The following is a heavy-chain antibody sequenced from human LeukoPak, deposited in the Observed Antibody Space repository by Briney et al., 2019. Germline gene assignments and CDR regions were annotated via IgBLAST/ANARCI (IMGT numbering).Heavy chain of an antibody. Sequence: PGRSLRLSCAASGFTFSSYGMHWVRQAPSKGLEWVAVIWYDGSNKYYADSVKGRFTISRDNSKNTLYLQMNSLRAEDTALYYCARGGYTYGWGAFDIWGQGTRVTVSS. CDR1: GFTFSSYG. V-gene: IGHV3-33*01. D-gene: IGHD5-18*01. J-gene: IGHJ3*02. CDR3: ARGGYTYGWGAFDI. CDR2: IWYDGSNK.